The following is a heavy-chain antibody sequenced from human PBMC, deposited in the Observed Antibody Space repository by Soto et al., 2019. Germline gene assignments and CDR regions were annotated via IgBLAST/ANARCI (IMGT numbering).Heavy chain of an antibody. CDR3: ARGEDAFFYYGLDV. Sequence: SETLSLTCTVSGGSITCSYWSWIRRPPGKGLEWIAYIYDTGISGYTPSTSYNPSLKSRVTMSVDTSKSQFSLKLTSVTAADTAVYYCARGEDAFFYYGLDVWGQGITVTVSS. CDR2: IYDTGISGYTPST. V-gene: IGHV4-59*01. J-gene: IGHJ6*02. CDR1: GGSITCSY.